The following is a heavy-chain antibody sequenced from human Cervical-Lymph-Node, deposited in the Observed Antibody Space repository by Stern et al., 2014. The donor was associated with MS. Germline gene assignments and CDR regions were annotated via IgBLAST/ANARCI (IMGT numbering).Heavy chain of an antibody. CDR3: ARDKEAHYFDS. V-gene: IGHV1-69*01. J-gene: IGHJ4*02. Sequence: VQLVESGAEERKPGSSVKVSCKGSGGTFSNHAISWLRQVPGQGLGWLGGIIPRFGATNYAQKFQGTVTITADESTNTVYMELSSLRSEDAALYYCARDKEAHYFDSWGQGTLVTVSS. CDR1: GGTFSNHA. CDR2: IIPRFGAT.